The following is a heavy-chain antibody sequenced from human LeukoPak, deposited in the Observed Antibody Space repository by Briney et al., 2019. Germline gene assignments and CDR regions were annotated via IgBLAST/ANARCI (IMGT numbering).Heavy chain of an antibody. J-gene: IGHJ4*02. D-gene: IGHD1-26*01. CDR3: ARIPSGSYRYFDY. V-gene: IGHV1-46*02. CDR1: GYTFNGYY. Sequence: ASVKVSCKASGYTFNGYYMHWVRQAPGQGLEWMGIINPSGGSTSYVQRFQGRVTMTRDTSTSTVYMELSSLKSEDTAVYYCARIPSGSYRYFDYWGQGTLVTVSS. CDR2: INPSGGST.